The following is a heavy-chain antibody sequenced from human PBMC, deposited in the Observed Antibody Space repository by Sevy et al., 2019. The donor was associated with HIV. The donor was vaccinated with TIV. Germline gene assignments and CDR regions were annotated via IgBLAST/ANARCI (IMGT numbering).Heavy chain of an antibody. Sequence: GGSLRLSCAASGFTFSSYAMDWVRQAPGKGLEWVAEISYVGNNKYYADSVKGRFTISRDSSKNTLSLQMNSLRADDTAIYYCARELTQKITAWGQGTLVTVSS. CDR1: GFTFSSYA. CDR2: ISYVGNNK. V-gene: IGHV3-30-3*01. D-gene: IGHD1-20*01. CDR3: ARELTQKITA. J-gene: IGHJ5*02.